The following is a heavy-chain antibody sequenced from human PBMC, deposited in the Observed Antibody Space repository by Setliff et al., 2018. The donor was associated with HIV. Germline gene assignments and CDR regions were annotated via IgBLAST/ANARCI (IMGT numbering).Heavy chain of an antibody. D-gene: IGHD3-16*01. CDR2: IYFTGPT. J-gene: IGHJ4*02. CDR3: ARGNNDYVYLDY. V-gene: IGHV4-59*01. CDR1: NGSIGTYY. Sequence: SETLSLTCTVSNGSIGTYYWTWIRQPPGKGLEYIGYIYFTGPTKFNPSLKSRVTMSVDTSKKQFYLKLSSVTAADTAVYYCARGNNDYVYLDYWGQGALVTVSS.